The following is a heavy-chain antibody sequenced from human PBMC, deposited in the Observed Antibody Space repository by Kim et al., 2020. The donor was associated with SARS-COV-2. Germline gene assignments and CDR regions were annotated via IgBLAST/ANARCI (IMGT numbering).Heavy chain of an antibody. Sequence: GGSLRLSCAASGFTFSSYDMHWVRQATGKGLEWVSAIGTAGDTYYPGSVKGRFTISRENAKNSLYLQMNSLRAGETAVYYCARGDYYGSGNQPTPRWIRGMYVWGQGTTVTVSS. V-gene: IGHV3-13*01. CDR1: GFTFSSYD. D-gene: IGHD3-10*01. J-gene: IGHJ6*02. CDR2: IGTAGDT. CDR3: ARGDYYGSGNQPTPRWIRGMYV.